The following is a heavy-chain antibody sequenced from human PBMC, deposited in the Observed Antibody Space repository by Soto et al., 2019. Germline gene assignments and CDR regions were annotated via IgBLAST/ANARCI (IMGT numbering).Heavy chain of an antibody. CDR2: IYYSGST. CDR1: SGSISSSSYY. V-gene: IGHV4-39*01. D-gene: IGHD6-13*01. Sequence: LSLTCTVSSGSISSSSYYWGWIRQPPGKGLEWIGSIYYSGSTYYNPSLKSRVTISVDTSKNQFSLKLSSVTAADTAVYYCARHQRGSSWTLNWFDPWGQGTLVTVSS. J-gene: IGHJ5*02. CDR3: ARHQRGSSWTLNWFDP.